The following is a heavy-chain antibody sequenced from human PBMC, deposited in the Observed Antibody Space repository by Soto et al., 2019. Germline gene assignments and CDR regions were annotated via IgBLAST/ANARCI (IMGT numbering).Heavy chain of an antibody. CDR2: FDPEDGET. V-gene: IGHV1-24*01. CDR3: ATRSGWKRQWAFDI. D-gene: IGHD6-19*01. J-gene: IGHJ3*02. CDR1: GYTLTELS. Sequence: QVQLVQSGAEVKKPGASVKVSCKVSGYTLTELSMHWVRQAPGKGLEWMGGFDPEDGETIYAQKFQGRFTMTEDTSTDTAYMELSSLRSEDTAVYSCATRSGWKRQWAFDIWGQGTMVTVSS.